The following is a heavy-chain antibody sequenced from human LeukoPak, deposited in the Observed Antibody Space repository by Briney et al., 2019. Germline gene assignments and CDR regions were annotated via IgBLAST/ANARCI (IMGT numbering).Heavy chain of an antibody. J-gene: IGHJ6*03. CDR3: ARDQDYYYYMDV. V-gene: IGHV1-18*01. CDR2: ISAYNGNT. CDR1: GYTFTSYG. Sequence: ASVTVSCTASGYTFTSYGISWVRQAPGQGLEWMGWISAYNGNTNYAQKLQGRVTMTTDTSTSTAYMELRSLRSDDTAVYYCARDQDYYYYMDVWGKGTTVTVSS.